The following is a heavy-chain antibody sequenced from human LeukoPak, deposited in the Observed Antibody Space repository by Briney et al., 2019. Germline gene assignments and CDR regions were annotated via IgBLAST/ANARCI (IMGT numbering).Heavy chain of an antibody. CDR1: GGSISSGGYS. D-gene: IGHD3-10*01. J-gene: IGHJ5*02. V-gene: IGHV4-30-2*01. CDR3: VAYYGSGSYYRFDP. CDR2: IYHSGST. Sequence: PSETLSLTCAVSGGSISSGGYSWSWIRQPPGKGLEWIGYIYHSGSTYYNPSLQSRVTISVDTSKNQFSLKLGSVTAADTAVYYCVAYYGSGSYYRFDPWGQGTLVTVSS.